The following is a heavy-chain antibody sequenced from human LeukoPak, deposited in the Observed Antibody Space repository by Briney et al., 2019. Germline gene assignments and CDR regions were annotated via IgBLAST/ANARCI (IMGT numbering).Heavy chain of an antibody. CDR2: IYTSGST. V-gene: IGHV4-4*07. Sequence: SETLSLTCTVSGGSISSYYWSWIRQPAGKGLEWIGRIYTSGSTNYNPSLKSRVTISVDTSKNQFSLKLSSVTAADTAVYYCARDSLRYYYDSSGYYINWFDPWGQGTLVTVSS. D-gene: IGHD3-22*01. CDR1: GGSISSYY. CDR3: ARDSLRYYYDSSGYYINWFDP. J-gene: IGHJ5*02.